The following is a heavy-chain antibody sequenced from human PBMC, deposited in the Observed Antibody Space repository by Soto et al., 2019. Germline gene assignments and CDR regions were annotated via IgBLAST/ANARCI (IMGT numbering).Heavy chain of an antibody. CDR3: AKNGQPPYYYYGMDV. D-gene: IGHD2-8*01. CDR1: GYTFTRYG. CDR2: ISGYNGDT. V-gene: IGHV1-18*01. J-gene: IGHJ6*02. Sequence: QGQLVQSGGEVKKPGASVKVSCKASGYTFTRYGISWVRQAPGQGLEWMGWISGYNGDTKYAQKLQGRDNMTVDTSTTTAYMELSSLTADDRAVYYCAKNGQPPYYYYGMDVWGQGTTVTVSS.